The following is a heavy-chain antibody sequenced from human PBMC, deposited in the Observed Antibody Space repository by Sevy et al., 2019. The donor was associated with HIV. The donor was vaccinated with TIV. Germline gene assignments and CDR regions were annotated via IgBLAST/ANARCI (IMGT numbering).Heavy chain of an antibody. Sequence: GGSLRLSCAASGFTFSSYWMSWVRQAPGKGLEWVANIKQDGSEKYYVDSVKGRFTISRDNAKNSLYLKMNSLRAEDTAVYYCACKTFYDSSGYYGYWGQGTLVTVSS. V-gene: IGHV3-7*01. CDR1: GFTFSSYW. CDR3: ACKTFYDSSGYYGY. D-gene: IGHD3-22*01. J-gene: IGHJ4*02. CDR2: IKQDGSEK.